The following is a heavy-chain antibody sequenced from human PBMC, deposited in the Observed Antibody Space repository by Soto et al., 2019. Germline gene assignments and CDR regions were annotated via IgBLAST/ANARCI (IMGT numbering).Heavy chain of an antibody. CDR3: ATKVVIGGIGFVDY. V-gene: IGHV3-7*01. J-gene: IGHJ4*02. CDR2: INQDESQK. CDR1: GITFSSYW. Sequence: EVQLVESGGGLVQTGGSLRLSCVASGITFSSYWMNWVRQAPGEGLEWVANINQDESQKYYADSVKGRFSISRDNARNALYLQMNSLRVEDAAVYYCATKVVIGGIGFVDYWGQGILVTVSS. D-gene: IGHD2-15*01.